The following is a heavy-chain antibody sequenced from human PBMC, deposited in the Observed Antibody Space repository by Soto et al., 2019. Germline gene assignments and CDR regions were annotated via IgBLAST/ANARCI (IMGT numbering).Heavy chain of an antibody. V-gene: IGHV4-39*01. D-gene: IGHD4-17*01. Sequence: QLQLQESGPGLVKPSETLSLTCTVSGGSISSSSYYWGWIRQPPGKGLEWIGSIYYSGSTYYNPSLKSRVTISVYTSKNQFSLKLSSVTAADTAVYYCARSGGDGDYVYVYVFDYWGQGTLVTVSS. CDR1: GGSISSSSYY. CDR2: IYYSGST. CDR3: ARSGGDGDYVYVYVFDY. J-gene: IGHJ4*02.